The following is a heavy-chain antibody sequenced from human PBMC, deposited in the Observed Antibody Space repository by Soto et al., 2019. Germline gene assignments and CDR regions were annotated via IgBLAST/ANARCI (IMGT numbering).Heavy chain of an antibody. J-gene: IGHJ4*02. V-gene: IGHV3-66*01. CDR3: ARALRDSGGDDLGD. CDR1: GFSVSDYY. D-gene: IGHD2-21*02. CDR2: IYTGGTT. Sequence: EVQLVESGGGLVQPGRSLTLSCAASGFSVSDYYMSWVRQAPGKDLEWVSIIYTGGTTYYEDSLKGRVTFSRDSSKNTRYLQINRLRVEDTGVYYCARALRDSGGDDLGDWGQGTLVSVSS.